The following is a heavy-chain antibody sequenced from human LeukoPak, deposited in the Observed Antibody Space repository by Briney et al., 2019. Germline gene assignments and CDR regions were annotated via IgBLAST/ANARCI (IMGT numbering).Heavy chain of an antibody. V-gene: IGHV1-2*04. CDR2: INPNSGGT. CDR1: GYTFTSYA. J-gene: IGHJ5*02. D-gene: IGHD6-19*01. Sequence: ASVKVSCKASGYTFTSYAMHWVRQAPGQRLEWMGWINPNSGGTNYAQKFQGWVTMTRDTSISTAYMELSRLRSDDTAVYYCARGDSSGWYVWFDPWGQGTLVTVSS. CDR3: ARGDSSGWYVWFDP.